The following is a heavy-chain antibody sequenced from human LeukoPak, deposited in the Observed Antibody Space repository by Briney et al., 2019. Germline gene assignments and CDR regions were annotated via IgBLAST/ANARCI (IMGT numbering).Heavy chain of an antibody. CDR3: AREGRGQQLTPIDY. J-gene: IGHJ4*02. CDR2: IFYSGST. D-gene: IGHD6-13*01. Sequence: SETLSLTCTVSGGSISNTIYYWGWIRQPPGKGLQWIGSIFYSGSTYYNPSLKSRVTISVDTSTNQFSLKVNSLTTADTAVYYCAREGRGQQLTPIDYWGPGALVTVSS. V-gene: IGHV4-39*07. CDR1: GGSISNTIYY.